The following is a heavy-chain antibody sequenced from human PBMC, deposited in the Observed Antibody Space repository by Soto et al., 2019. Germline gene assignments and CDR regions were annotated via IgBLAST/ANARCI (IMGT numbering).Heavy chain of an antibody. CDR2: IYAGGTT. D-gene: IGHD3-10*01. V-gene: IGHV3-53*01. CDR1: GFTVSTNY. J-gene: IGHJ4*02. Sequence: EVQVVESGGGLIQSGGSLRLSCEAFGFTVSTNYMSWVRQAPGKGLEWVSVIYAGGTTYHADSVKGRFTISRDNSKNMLYLQMNSLRAEDTAVYYCARGFPSMTYYGEYYFDHWAREPWSPSPQ. CDR3: ARGFPSMTYYGEYYFDH.